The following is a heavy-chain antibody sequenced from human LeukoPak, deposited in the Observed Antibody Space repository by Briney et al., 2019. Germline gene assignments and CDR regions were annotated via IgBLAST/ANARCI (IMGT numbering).Heavy chain of an antibody. V-gene: IGHV1-46*01. CDR1: GYTFTSYY. D-gene: IGHD3-16*02. J-gene: IGHJ4*02. Sequence: ASVKVSCKASGYTFTSYYIHWVRQAPGQGLEWMGIINPSGGNTTYAQKFQGRVTMTRDMSTSTIYMELSSLRSEDTAMYYCARDGLGLGGLSLSFDYWGQGTLVTVSS. CDR3: ARDGLGLGGLSLSFDY. CDR2: INPSGGNT.